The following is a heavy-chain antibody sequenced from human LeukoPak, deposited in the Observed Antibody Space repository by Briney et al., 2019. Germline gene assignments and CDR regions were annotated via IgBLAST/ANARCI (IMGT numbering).Heavy chain of an antibody. J-gene: IGHJ5*02. D-gene: IGHD6-6*01. CDR3: ARWRYSTSPGWFDP. Sequence: PSETLSLTCTVSGGSISSHFWSWIRQPPGKGLQWIGFSYYSGSTNYNPSLKSRVTISVDTSKNQFSLKLSSVTAADTAVYYCARWRYSTSPGWFDPWGQGTLVTVSS. CDR1: GGSISSHF. V-gene: IGHV4-59*08. CDR2: SYYSGST.